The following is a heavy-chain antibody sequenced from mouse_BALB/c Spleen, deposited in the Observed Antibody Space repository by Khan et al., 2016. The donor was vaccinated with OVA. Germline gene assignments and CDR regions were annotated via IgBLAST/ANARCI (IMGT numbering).Heavy chain of an antibody. J-gene: IGHJ3*01. CDR2: ICTSGSYT. CDR3: SRQSDYGNDWFTY. CDR1: GFAFSSYD. Sequence: EVELVESGGGLVRPGGSLKLSCAASGFAFSSYDMSWVRQTPEKRLEWVATICTSGSYTYYPDSDKGRFTISRDTARNTLYLQMNSLRSEEPAWYYCSRQSDYGNDWFTYWGQGTLVTVSA. D-gene: IGHD2-1*01. V-gene: IGHV5-9*02.